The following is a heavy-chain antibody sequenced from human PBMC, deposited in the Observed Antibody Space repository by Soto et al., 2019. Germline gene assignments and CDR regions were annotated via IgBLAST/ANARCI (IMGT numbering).Heavy chain of an antibody. D-gene: IGHD4-17*01. Sequence: SETLSLTCTVSGGSISSGGYYWSWIRQHPGKGLEWIGYIYYSGSTYYNPSLKSRVTISVDTSKNQFSLKLSSVTAADTAVYYCASPPTVNSYYYYHLAVWGKGTRVTVSS. J-gene: IGHJ6*03. CDR2: IYYSGST. CDR1: GGSISSGGYY. V-gene: IGHV4-31*03. CDR3: ASPPTVNSYYYYHLAV.